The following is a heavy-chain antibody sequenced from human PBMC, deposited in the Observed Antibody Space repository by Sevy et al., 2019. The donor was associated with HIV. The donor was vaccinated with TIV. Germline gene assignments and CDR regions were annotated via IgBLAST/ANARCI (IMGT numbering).Heavy chain of an antibody. Sequence: SVKVSCKASGGTFSSYAISWVRQAPGQGLEWMGGIIPIFGTANYAQKFQGRVTITADESTSTAYMGLSSLSSEDTAVYYCARDDCSGGSCYYLKYYYYGMDVWGQGTTVTVSS. V-gene: IGHV1-69*13. CDR3: ARDDCSGGSCYYLKYYYYGMDV. CDR1: GGTFSSYA. D-gene: IGHD2-15*01. J-gene: IGHJ6*02. CDR2: IIPIFGTA.